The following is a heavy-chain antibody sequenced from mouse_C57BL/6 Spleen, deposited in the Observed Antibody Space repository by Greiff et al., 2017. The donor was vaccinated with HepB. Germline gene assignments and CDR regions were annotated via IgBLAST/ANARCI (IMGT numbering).Heavy chain of an antibody. D-gene: IGHD2-3*01. CDR1: GYSITSGYY. Sequence: EVQLQESGPGLVKPSQSLSLTCSVTGYSITSGYYWNWIRQFPGNKLEWMGYISYDGSNNYNPSLKNRISITRDTSKNQFFLKLNSVTTEDTATYYCARGYDGYPLYAMDYWGQGTSVTVSS. CDR2: ISYDGSN. CDR3: ARGYDGYPLYAMDY. V-gene: IGHV3-6*01. J-gene: IGHJ4*01.